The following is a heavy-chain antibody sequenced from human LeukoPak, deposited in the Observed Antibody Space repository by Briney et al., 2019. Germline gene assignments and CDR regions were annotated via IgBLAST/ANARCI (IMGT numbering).Heavy chain of an antibody. V-gene: IGHV4-4*02. D-gene: IGHD2-2*02. CDR3: ARVNCSSTSCYKDY. CDR1: GGSISSSNW. J-gene: IGHJ4*02. CDR2: IYHSGST. Sequence: SETLSLTCAVSGGSISSSNWWSWVRQPPGKGLEWIGEIYHSGSTNYNPSLKSRVTISVDKSKNQFSLKLSSVTAADTAVYYCARVNCSSTSCYKDYWGQGTLVTVSS.